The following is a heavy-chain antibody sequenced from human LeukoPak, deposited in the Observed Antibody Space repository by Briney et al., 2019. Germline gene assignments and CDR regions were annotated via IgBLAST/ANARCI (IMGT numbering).Heavy chain of an antibody. Sequence: GGSLRPSCEASGFTFSSYTMNWIRQAPGKGLEWVSSISSRSSYIYYADSVKGRFTISRDNAKNSLYLQMNSLRAEDTAVYYCAREIVWFGELLGCFDYWGQGTLVTVSS. V-gene: IGHV3-21*01. D-gene: IGHD3-10*01. J-gene: IGHJ4*02. CDR1: GFTFSSYT. CDR2: ISSRSSYI. CDR3: AREIVWFGELLGCFDY.